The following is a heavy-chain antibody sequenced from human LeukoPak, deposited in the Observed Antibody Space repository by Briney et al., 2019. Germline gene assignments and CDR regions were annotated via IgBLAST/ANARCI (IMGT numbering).Heavy chain of an antibody. D-gene: IGHD3-22*01. J-gene: IGHJ4*02. CDR2: IKQDGSEK. Sequence: GGSLRLSCAASGFTFSSYWMSWVRQAPGKGLEWVANIKQDGSEKYYVDSVKGRFTISRDNAKNSLYLQMNSLRAEDTAVYYCARDQRYYYDSSGYPTNFDYWGQGTLVTVSS. CDR3: ARDQRYYYDSSGYPTNFDY. CDR1: GFTFSSYW. V-gene: IGHV3-7*01.